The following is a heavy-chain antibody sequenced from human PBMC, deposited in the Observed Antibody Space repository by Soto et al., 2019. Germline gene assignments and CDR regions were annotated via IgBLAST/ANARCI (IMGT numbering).Heavy chain of an antibody. D-gene: IGHD3-9*01. CDR1: GYTFTGKY. Sequence: ASVKVSCKASGYTFTGKYLHWVRQAPGQGLEWMGWINPNSGVTNYAEKFQGRVTMTRDTSISTAYMDLTRLKSDDTAVYYCARDIVSMTGCFDPWGQGTLVTV. CDR2: INPNSGVT. V-gene: IGHV1-2*02. CDR3: ARDIVSMTGCFDP. J-gene: IGHJ5*02.